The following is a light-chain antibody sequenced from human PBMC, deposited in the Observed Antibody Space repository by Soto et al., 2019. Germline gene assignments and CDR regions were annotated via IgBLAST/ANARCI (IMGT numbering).Light chain of an antibody. CDR1: SSDVGHYDY. J-gene: IGLJ3*02. Sequence: QSVLTQPASVSGSPGQSITISCTGTSSDVGHYDYVSWYQQHPGKVPKLIISEVTTRPSGVSDRFSGSKSGNTASLTISRLQAEDEAHYYCSSYTNAYTQVFGGGTKLTVL. CDR3: SSYTNAYTQV. V-gene: IGLV2-14*01. CDR2: EVT.